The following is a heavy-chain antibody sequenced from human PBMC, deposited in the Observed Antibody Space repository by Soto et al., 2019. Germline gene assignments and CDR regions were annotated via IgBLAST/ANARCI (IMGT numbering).Heavy chain of an antibody. V-gene: IGHV4-39*01. D-gene: IGHD6-19*01. J-gene: IGHJ5*02. Sequence: SETLSLTCTVSGDSITASYSNWAWIRQSPGKGLEWIGNIHYSGSTYYMPSLRSRVTLSVDTSKNQLSLRLTSVTAEDTARYYCARMYSSGSGWFHPWGQGTLVTVSS. CDR3: ARMYSSGSGWFHP. CDR1: GDSITASYSN. CDR2: IHYSGST.